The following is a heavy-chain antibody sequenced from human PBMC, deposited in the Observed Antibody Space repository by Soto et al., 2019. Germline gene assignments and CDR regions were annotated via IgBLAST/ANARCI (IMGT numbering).Heavy chain of an antibody. CDR1: GYTFTNYG. Sequence: GASVKVSCKASGYTFTNYGLSWVRQAPGQGLEWMGWISPYTGNTNYAQKLQGRVTMTTDTSTSTAYMELRNLRPDDTAVYYCAREFSNFFDYWDQGTLVTVSS. CDR3: AREFSNFFDY. CDR2: ISPYTGNT. V-gene: IGHV1-18*01. J-gene: IGHJ4*02.